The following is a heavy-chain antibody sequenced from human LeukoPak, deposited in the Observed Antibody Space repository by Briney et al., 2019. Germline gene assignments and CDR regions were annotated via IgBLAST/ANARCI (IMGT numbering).Heavy chain of an antibody. CDR3: AREIFGSGSYPDY. V-gene: IGHV3-33*01. Sequence: GRSLRLSCAASGSRFSTYATHWVRQAPGKGLEWVTLIWHDASHTFHTDSVKERFSISRDNSKNTVYLQMNSLGGEDTAVYYCAREIFGSGSYPDYWGQGTLVTVSS. CDR1: GSRFSTYA. J-gene: IGHJ4*02. D-gene: IGHD3-10*01. CDR2: IWHDASHT.